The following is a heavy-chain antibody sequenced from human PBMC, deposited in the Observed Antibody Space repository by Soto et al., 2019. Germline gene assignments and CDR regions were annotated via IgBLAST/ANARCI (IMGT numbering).Heavy chain of an antibody. J-gene: IGHJ4*02. CDR3: ARALKGYCSGCSCYSFDY. CDR1: GGYISSGGYY. Sequence: SETLSLTCTVSGGYISSGGYYWSWIRQHPGKGLEWIGYIYYSGSTYYNPSLKSRVTISVDTSKNQFSLKLSSVTAADTAVYYCARALKGYCSGCSCYSFDYWGQGTLVTVSS. D-gene: IGHD2-15*01. V-gene: IGHV4-31*03. CDR2: IYYSGST.